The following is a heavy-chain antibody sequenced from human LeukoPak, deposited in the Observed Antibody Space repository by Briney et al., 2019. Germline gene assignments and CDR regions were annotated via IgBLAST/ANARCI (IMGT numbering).Heavy chain of an antibody. V-gene: IGHV4-4*09. J-gene: IGHJ4*02. Sequence: SETLSLTCTVSGGSISSYYWSWIRQPPGKGLEWIGYIYTSGSTNYNPSLKSRVTMSVDTSKNQFSLKLSSVTAADTAVYYCARDDDYGDYVMYFDYWGQGTLVTVSS. CDR3: ARDDDYGDYVMYFDY. CDR2: IYTSGST. CDR1: GGSISSYY. D-gene: IGHD4-17*01.